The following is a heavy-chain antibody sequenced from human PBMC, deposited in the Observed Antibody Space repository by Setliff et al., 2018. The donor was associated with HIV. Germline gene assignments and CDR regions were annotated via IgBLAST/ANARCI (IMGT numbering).Heavy chain of an antibody. D-gene: IGHD5-18*01. CDR3: ARFGYSHDYSFDM. Sequence: GSLRLSCAASGFTFSSYEMNWLRQAPGQGLACVSRINSDGSSADYADSVKGRFTISRDNAKNTLYLQTSSLRADDTAMYYCARFGYSHDYSFDMWGQGTMVTVSS. CDR2: INSDGSSA. V-gene: IGHV3-74*01. CDR1: GFTFSSYE. J-gene: IGHJ3*02.